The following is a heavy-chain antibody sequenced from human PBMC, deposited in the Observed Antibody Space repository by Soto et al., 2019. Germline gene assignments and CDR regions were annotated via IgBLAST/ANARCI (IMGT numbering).Heavy chain of an antibody. D-gene: IGHD6-13*01. J-gene: IGHJ4*02. CDR1: GGSISSYY. CDR3: ARVGLSSSLDY. CDR2: IYYSGST. Sequence: QVQLQESGPGLVKPSETLSLTCTVSGGSISSYYWSWIRQPPGKGLEWIGYIYYSGSTNYNPSLKSRVTISVDTSKNQFSLKLSSVTAADTAVYYCARVGLSSSLDYWGQGTLVTVSS. V-gene: IGHV4-59*01.